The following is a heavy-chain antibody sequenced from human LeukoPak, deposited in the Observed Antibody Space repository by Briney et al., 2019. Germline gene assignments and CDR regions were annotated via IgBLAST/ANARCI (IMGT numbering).Heavy chain of an antibody. CDR2: ISWDGGST. CDR1: GFTFSSYA. V-gene: IGHV3-43*01. CDR3: AKDTLERRADEYYFDY. J-gene: IGHJ4*02. D-gene: IGHD1-1*01. Sequence: GGSLRLSCAASGFTFSSYAMSWVRQAPGKGLEWVSLISWDGGSTYYADSVKGRFTISRDNSKNSLYLQMNSLRTEDTALYYCAKDTLERRADEYYFDYWGQGTLVTVSS.